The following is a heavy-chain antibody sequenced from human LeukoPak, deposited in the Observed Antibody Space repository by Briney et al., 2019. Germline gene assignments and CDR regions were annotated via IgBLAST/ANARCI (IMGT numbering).Heavy chain of an antibody. D-gene: IGHD3-3*01. J-gene: IGHJ4*02. CDR2: ISGSGGST. CDR1: GFTFRNYA. V-gene: IGHV3-23*01. Sequence: PGGSLRLSCAASGFTFRNYAMSWVRQAPGKGLEWVSGISGSGGSTYHADSVKGRFTISRDNSKNTLYLQMNSLRAEDTAIYYCAKDRLNGFWSVPDFWGQGTLVTVSS. CDR3: AKDRLNGFWSVPDF.